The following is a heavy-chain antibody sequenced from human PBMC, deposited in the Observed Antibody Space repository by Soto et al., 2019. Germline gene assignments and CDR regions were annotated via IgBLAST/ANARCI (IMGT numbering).Heavy chain of an antibody. CDR3: ARLRYYDFWSGYPPPEFDP. CDR1: GGSISSYY. Sequence: SETLSLTCTVSGGSISSYYWSWIRQPPGKGLEWIGYIYYSGSTNYNPSLKSRVTISVDTSKNQFSLKLSSVTAADTAVYYCARLRYYDFWSGYPPPEFDPWGQGTLVTVSS. CDR2: IYYSGST. V-gene: IGHV4-59*08. J-gene: IGHJ5*02. D-gene: IGHD3-3*01.